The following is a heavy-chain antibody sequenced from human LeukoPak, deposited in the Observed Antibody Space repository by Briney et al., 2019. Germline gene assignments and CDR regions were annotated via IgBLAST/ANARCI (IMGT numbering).Heavy chain of an antibody. CDR1: GGSISGYY. CDR2: IYYSGST. Sequence: SETLSLTCTVSGGSISGYYWSWIRQPPGKGLEWIGYIYYSGSTNYNPSLKSRVTISVDTSKNQFSLKLSSLAAADTAVYYCARGDSSTWVYWGQGTLVTVSS. V-gene: IGHV4-59*01. D-gene: IGHD6-6*01. J-gene: IGHJ4*02. CDR3: ARGDSSTWVY.